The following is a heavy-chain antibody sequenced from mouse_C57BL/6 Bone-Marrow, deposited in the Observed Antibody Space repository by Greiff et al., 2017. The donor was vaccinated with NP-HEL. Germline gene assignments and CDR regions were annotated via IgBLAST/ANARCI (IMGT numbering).Heavy chain of an antibody. CDR1: GYSFTGYF. CDR3: ASLYDGYPFDY. J-gene: IGHJ2*01. V-gene: IGHV1-20*01. Sequence: EVKLMESGPELVKPGDSVKISCKASGYSFTGYFMNWVMQSHGKSLEWIGRINPYNGDTFYNQKFKGKATLTVDKSSSTAHMELRSLTSEDSAVYYCASLYDGYPFDYWGQGTTLTVSS. CDR2: INPYNGDT. D-gene: IGHD2-3*01.